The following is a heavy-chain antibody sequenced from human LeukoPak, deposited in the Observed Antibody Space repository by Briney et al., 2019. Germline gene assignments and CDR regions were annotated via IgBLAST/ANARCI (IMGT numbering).Heavy chain of an antibody. CDR1: GFTFSSYA. J-gene: IGHJ4*02. CDR3: AKTDYAGYSSGWTFDY. D-gene: IGHD6-19*01. Sequence: GGSLRLSCAASGFTFSSYAMSWVRQAPGKGLEWVSAISGSGGSTYYADSVKGRFTFSRDNSKNTLYLQMNSLRAEDTAVYYCAKTDYAGYSSGWTFDYWGQGTLVTVSS. V-gene: IGHV3-23*01. CDR2: ISGSGGST.